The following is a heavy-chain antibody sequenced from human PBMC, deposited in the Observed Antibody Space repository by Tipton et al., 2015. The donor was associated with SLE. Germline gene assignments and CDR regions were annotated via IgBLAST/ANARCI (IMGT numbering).Heavy chain of an antibody. D-gene: IGHD2-15*01. CDR2: IYYSGSP. Sequence: LRLSCTVSGGSISSSSYYWGWIRQPPGKGLEWIGSIYYSGSPYYNPSLKSRVTISVDTSKNQFSLKLSSGTAADTAVYYCARGGSIVVVVAALGGMDVWGQGTTVTVSS. J-gene: IGHJ6*02. CDR1: GGSISSSSYY. CDR3: ARGGSIVVVVAALGGMDV. V-gene: IGHV4-39*07.